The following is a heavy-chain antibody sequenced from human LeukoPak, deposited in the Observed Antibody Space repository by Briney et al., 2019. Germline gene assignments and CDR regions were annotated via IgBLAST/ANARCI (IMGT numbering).Heavy chain of an antibody. CDR3: ARQVAATAPVGY. D-gene: IGHD6-13*01. Sequence: SETLSLTCTVSGGSIGSFYWSWIRQSPGKGLEWIGFIHYSGSTNYHPSLTSRVTISVDTSKNQFSLRLTSVTAADTAVYYCARQVAATAPVGYWGQGTLVTVSS. V-gene: IGHV4-59*08. CDR2: IHYSGST. CDR1: GGSIGSFY. J-gene: IGHJ4*02.